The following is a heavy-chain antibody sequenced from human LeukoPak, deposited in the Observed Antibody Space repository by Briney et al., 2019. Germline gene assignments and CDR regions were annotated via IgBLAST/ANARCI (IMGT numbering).Heavy chain of an antibody. D-gene: IGHD6-19*01. Sequence: ASVKVSFKASGYTFTSYGICWVRQAPGQGLEWMGWISAYNGNTNYAQKLQGRVTMTTDTSTSTAYLELTSLRSDDTAVYYCARPRGQWLETGGVVYYFDYWGQGTLVTVSS. J-gene: IGHJ4*02. V-gene: IGHV1-18*01. CDR2: ISAYNGNT. CDR3: ARPRGQWLETGGVVYYFDY. CDR1: GYTFTSYG.